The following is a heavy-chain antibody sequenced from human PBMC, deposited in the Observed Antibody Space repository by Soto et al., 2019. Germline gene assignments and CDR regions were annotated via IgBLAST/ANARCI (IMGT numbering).Heavy chain of an antibody. CDR1: GYTFTGYY. CDR3: ARGQAPTYGGNSPNDY. V-gene: IGHV1-2*02. J-gene: IGHJ4*02. CDR2: INPNSGGT. D-gene: IGHD2-21*02. Sequence: QVQLVQSGAEVKKPGASVKVSCKASGYTFTGYYMHWVRQAPGQGLEWMGWINPNSGGTNYAQKFQGRVTMTRDTSISTAYMELSRLRSDNTAVYYCARGQAPTYGGNSPNDYWGQGTLVTVSS.